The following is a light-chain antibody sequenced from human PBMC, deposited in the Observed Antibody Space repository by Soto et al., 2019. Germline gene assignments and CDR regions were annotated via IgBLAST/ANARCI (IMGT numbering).Light chain of an antibody. J-gene: IGKJ3*01. CDR2: GAS. Sequence: IGLTQSPGTLSLSPGEIDSLSCRASQSVSSSYLAWYQQKPGQAPRLLIYGASSRATGIPDRFSGSGSGTDFTLTISRLEPEDFAVYYCQQYGSSPFPFGPGTKVDIK. V-gene: IGKV3-20*01. CDR1: QSVSSSY. CDR3: QQYGSSPFP.